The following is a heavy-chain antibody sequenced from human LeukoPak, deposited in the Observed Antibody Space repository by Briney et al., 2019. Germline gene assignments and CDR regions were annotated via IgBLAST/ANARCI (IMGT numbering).Heavy chain of an antibody. J-gene: IGHJ2*01. CDR2: IWYDGRKI. CDR1: GCTFSNYG. CDR3: AREAYSYGSTDYYFDL. Sequence: GGSLRLSCAASGCTFSNYGLHWVRQAPGKGLEWVAVIWYDGRKIYYTDSVKGRFTISRDKSKNTLYLQMNNLRAEDTALYSCAREAYSYGSTDYYFDLWGRGTLVTVSS. V-gene: IGHV3-33*01. D-gene: IGHD5-18*01.